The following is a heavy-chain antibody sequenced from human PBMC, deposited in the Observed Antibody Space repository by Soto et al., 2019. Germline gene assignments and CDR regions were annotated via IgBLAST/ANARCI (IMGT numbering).Heavy chain of an antibody. CDR3: ARERTPRTGFDY. CDR1: LGSITGYY. Sequence: SETLSLTCTVSLGSITGYYWSWIRQSPGKGLEWIGCSYYTGATNYNPSLKSRVTISVVTSKNQFSLTLSSATAADTAVYYCARERTPRTGFDYWGQGTLVTVSS. J-gene: IGHJ4*02. D-gene: IGHD7-27*01. V-gene: IGHV4-59*01. CDR2: SYYTGAT.